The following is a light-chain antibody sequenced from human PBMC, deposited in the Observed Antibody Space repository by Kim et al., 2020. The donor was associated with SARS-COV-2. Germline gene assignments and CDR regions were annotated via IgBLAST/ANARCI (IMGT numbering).Light chain of an antibody. Sequence: IVLTQSPGTLSFSPGERATLSCRASQTVYKGYLAWYQQRPGQTPRLLLYQTSNRATGIPDRFSGSGSGTDFTLTISRLEPEDFAVYYCQQYGSLPPYTFGQGTKLEI. CDR2: QTS. CDR3: QQYGSLPPYT. V-gene: IGKV3-20*01. J-gene: IGKJ2*01. CDR1: QTVYKGY.